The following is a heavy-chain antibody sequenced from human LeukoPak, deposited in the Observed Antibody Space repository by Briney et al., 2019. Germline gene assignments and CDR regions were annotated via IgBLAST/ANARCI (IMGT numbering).Heavy chain of an antibody. D-gene: IGHD5-24*01. Sequence: PGGSLRLSCAASGFVLSRAWMSWIRPAPGKGLEWVSVIYSGGSTYYADSVKGRFTISRDNSKHTLYLQMNSLRAEDTAVYYCARGWRWLQLSGDYYYMDVWGKGTTVTVSS. CDR1: GFVLSRAW. CDR3: ARGWRWLQLSGDYYYMDV. J-gene: IGHJ6*03. CDR2: IYSGGST. V-gene: IGHV3-53*01.